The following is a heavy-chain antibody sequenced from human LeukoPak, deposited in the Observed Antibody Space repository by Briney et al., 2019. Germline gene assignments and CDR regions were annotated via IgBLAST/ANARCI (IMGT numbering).Heavy chain of an antibody. CDR1: GFTFSNAW. Sequence: GGSLRLSCAASGFTFSNAWMSWVRQAPGKGLEWVGRIKSKTDGGTTDCAAPVKGRFTISRDDSTHSLYMQMDSLKTEDTDVYYCNTALGTYFYGSGSYYNQVDYWGQGNLVTVSS. CDR3: NTALGTYFYGSGSYYNQVDY. D-gene: IGHD3-10*01. CDR2: IKSKTDGGTT. V-gene: IGHV3-15*01. J-gene: IGHJ4*02.